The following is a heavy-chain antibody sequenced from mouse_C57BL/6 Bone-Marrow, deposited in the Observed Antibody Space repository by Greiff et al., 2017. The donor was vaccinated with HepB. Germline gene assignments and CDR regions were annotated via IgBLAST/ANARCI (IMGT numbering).Heavy chain of an antibody. J-gene: IGHJ2*01. CDR3: ARYTTVVEYYFDY. CDR2: IRNKANGYTT. V-gene: IGHV7-3*01. CDR1: GFTFPDYY. Sequence: EVMLVESGGGLVQPGGSLSLSCAASGFTFPDYYMSWVRPPPGKALEWLGFIRNKANGYTTEYSASVKGRFTISRDNSQSILYLQMNALRAEDSATYYCARYTTVVEYYFDYWGQGTTLTVSS. D-gene: IGHD1-1*01.